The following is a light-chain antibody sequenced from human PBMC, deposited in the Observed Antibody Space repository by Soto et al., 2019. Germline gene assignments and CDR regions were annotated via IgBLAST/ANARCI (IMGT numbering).Light chain of an antibody. CDR3: SSYARNRDVL. CDR1: SSDVGYYNY. V-gene: IGLV2-14*01. Sequence: QSVLTQPASVSGSPGQSITISCTGTSSDVGYYNYVSWYQQHPGKAPKLIIYEVSNRPSGVSNRFSGSKSGNTASLTISGLQAEDEADYYCSSYARNRDVLFGGGTKVTVL. CDR2: EVS. J-gene: IGLJ2*01.